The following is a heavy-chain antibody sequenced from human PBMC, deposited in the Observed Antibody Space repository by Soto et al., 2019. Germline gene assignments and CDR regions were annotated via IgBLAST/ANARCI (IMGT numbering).Heavy chain of an antibody. J-gene: IGHJ4*02. D-gene: IGHD2-8*01. CDR2: ISSTSSYT. Sequence: QVHLVESGGGLVKPGGSLRLSCTASGFTFSDYYMSWIRQAPGKGLEWISYISSTSSYTNYADSVKGRFTISRDNAKNSLYLQMNSLRDEDTAVYYCVRDLGWSPPCEYWGQGSLVTVSS. CDR3: VRDLGWSPPCEY. CDR1: GFTFSDYY. V-gene: IGHV3-11*05.